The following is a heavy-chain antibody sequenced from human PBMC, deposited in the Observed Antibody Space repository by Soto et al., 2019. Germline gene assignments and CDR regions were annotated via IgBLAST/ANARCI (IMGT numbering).Heavy chain of an antibody. V-gene: IGHV4-34*01. Sequence: SETLSLTCAVYGGSFSGYYWSWIRQPPGKGLEWIGEINHSGSTNYNPSLMSRVTISVDTSKNQFSLKLSSVTAADTAVYYCARVPTTSSVGVYYYYYMDVWGKGTTVTVSS. D-gene: IGHD2-8*01. CDR2: INHSGST. CDR3: ARVPTTSSVGVYYYYYMDV. CDR1: GGSFSGYY. J-gene: IGHJ6*03.